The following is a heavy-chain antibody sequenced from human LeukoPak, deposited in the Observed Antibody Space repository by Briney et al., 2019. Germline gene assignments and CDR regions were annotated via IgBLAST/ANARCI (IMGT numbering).Heavy chain of an antibody. CDR2: ISWNSGST. Sequence: GGSLRLSCAASGFTFDDFAMHWVRQVPGKGLEWVSGISWNSGSTVYAGSVKGRFTMSRDNTKNSLYLQMNSLTPDDTVLYYCVRGNFGPAQWFDPWGQGTLVTVSS. CDR3: VRGNFGPAQWFDP. J-gene: IGHJ5*02. V-gene: IGHV3-9*01. CDR1: GFTFDDFA. D-gene: IGHD3/OR15-3a*01.